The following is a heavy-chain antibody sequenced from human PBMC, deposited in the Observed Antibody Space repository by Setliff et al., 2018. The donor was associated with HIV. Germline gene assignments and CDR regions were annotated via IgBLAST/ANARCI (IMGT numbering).Heavy chain of an antibody. CDR2: INPNSGGT. V-gene: IGHV1-2*06. CDR3: ARTPARKGRGVYYFDY. CDR1: GGTFSTYS. D-gene: IGHD1-26*01. Sequence: ASVKVSCKASGGTFSTYSINWVRQAPGQGLEWMGRINPNSGGTNYAQRFQGRVTMTRDTSISTAYMELSSLRSEDTAVYYCARTPARKGRGVYYFDYWGQGTLVTVSS. J-gene: IGHJ4*02.